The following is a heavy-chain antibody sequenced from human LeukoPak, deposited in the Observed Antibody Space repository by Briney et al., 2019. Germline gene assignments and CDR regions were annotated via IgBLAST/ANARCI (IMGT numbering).Heavy chain of an antibody. CDR3: AKDEEVTGTNLGLILDAFDI. Sequence: GASVKVSCKASGGTFSSYAISWVRQAPGQGLEWMGGIIPIFGTANYAQKFQGRVTITADESTSTAYMELSSLRAEDTAVYFCAKDEEVTGTNLGLILDAFDIWGQGTMVTVSS. CDR2: IIPIFGTA. J-gene: IGHJ3*02. V-gene: IGHV1-69*13. D-gene: IGHD1-20*01. CDR1: GGTFSSYA.